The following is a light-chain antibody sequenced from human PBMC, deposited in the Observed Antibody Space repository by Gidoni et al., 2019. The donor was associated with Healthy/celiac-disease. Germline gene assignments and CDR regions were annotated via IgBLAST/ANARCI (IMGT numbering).Light chain of an antibody. CDR2: EVS. Sequence: QSALTKPASVSGSPGQSINIPCTGTSRDVGGYNYVSWYQQHPGKAPKLMIYEVSNRPSGVSNRFSGCKSGNTASLTIAGLQAEDEADYYCSSYTSSSTVVFGGGTKLTV. V-gene: IGLV2-14*01. CDR3: SSYTSSSTVV. CDR1: SRDVGGYNY. J-gene: IGLJ2*01.